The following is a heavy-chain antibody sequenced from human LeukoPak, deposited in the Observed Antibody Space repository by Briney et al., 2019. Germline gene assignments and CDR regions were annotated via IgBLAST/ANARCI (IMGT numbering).Heavy chain of an antibody. CDR2: ISGTGGDT. CDR1: GFTFSSYT. J-gene: IGHJ4*02. Sequence: GGSLRLSCAASGFTFSSYTMGWVRQAPGTGLEWVSAISGTGGDTYYADSVKGRFSISRDNSRTTLYLQMDSLRAEDTAVYYCAKYSPQTSYLDYWGQGTLVTVSS. CDR3: AKYSPQTSYLDY. D-gene: IGHD2-21*01. V-gene: IGHV3-23*01.